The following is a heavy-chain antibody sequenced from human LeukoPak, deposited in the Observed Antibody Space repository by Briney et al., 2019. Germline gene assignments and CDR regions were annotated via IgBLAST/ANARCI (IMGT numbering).Heavy chain of an antibody. CDR3: ASGDSSGYYLFDY. V-gene: IGHV4-59*01. J-gene: IGHJ4*02. D-gene: IGHD3-22*01. CDR2: IYYSGST. CDR1: GGSISSYY. Sequence: SETLSLTCTVSGGSISSYYWSWIRQPPGKGLEWIGYIYYSGSTNYNPSLKSPVTISVDTSKNQFSLKLSSVTAADTAVYYCASGDSSGYYLFDYWGQGTLVTVSS.